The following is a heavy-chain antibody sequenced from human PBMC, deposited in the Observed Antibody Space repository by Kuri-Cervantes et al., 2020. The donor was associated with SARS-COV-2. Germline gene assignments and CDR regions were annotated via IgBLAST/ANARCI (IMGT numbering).Heavy chain of an antibody. CDR1: GYSFTSYW. Sequence: KVSCKGSGYSFTSYWISWVRQMPGKGLEWMGRIDPSDSYTNYSPSFQGHVTISADKSISTAYLQWSSLKASDTAMYYCAMGGVKGTAGYIFDYWGQGTRVTVSS. J-gene: IGHJ4*02. CDR2: IDPSDSYT. V-gene: IGHV5-10-1*01. D-gene: IGHD5-24*01. CDR3: AMGGVKGTAGYIFDY.